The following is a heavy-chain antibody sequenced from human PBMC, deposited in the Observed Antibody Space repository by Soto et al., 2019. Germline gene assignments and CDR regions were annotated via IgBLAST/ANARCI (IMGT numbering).Heavy chain of an antibody. Sequence: QLQLQESGSGLVKPSQTLSLTCAVSSGSISSGDYSWSWIRQPPGQGLEWIGYIYHSGTTYYHPSLKSRVTISEDRSKDHSSLKLSSATAADTAVYFCALGHGDIDPNYFDYWGQGTLVTVSS. CDR3: ALGHGDIDPNYFDY. V-gene: IGHV4-30-2*01. J-gene: IGHJ4*02. CDR1: SGSISSGDYS. CDR2: IYHSGTT. D-gene: IGHD3-9*01.